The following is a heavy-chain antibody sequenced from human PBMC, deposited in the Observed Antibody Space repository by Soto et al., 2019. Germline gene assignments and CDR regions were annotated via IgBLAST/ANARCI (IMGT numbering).Heavy chain of an antibody. J-gene: IGHJ4*02. D-gene: IGHD7-27*01. CDR2: ISSSGSTI. CDR3: ERDNWGLFDY. Sequence: GGSLRLSCAASGFTFSSYEMNWVRQAPGKGLEWVSYISSSGSTIYYADSVKGLFTISRDNAKNSLYLQMNSMRAEDSAVYYCERDNWGLFDYWGQGTLVTVSS. CDR1: GFTFSSYE. V-gene: IGHV3-48*03.